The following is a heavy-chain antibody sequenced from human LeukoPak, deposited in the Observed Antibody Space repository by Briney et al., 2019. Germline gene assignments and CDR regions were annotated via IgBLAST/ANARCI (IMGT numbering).Heavy chain of an antibody. V-gene: IGHV1-24*01. Sequence: ASVKVSRKVSGYTLTELSMHWVRQAPGKGLEWMGGFDPEYGETIYAQKFQGRVTMTRDMSTSTVYMELSSLRSEDTAVYYCASPGGSSDAFDIWGQGTMVTVSS. CDR3: ASPGGSSDAFDI. D-gene: IGHD2-15*01. J-gene: IGHJ3*02. CDR1: GYTLTELS. CDR2: FDPEYGET.